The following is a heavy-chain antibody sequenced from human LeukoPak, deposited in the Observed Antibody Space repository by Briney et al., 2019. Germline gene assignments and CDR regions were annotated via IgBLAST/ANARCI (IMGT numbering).Heavy chain of an antibody. CDR2: ISYDGSNK. Sequence: GGSLRLSCAASGFTFSSYAMHWVRQAPGKGLEWVAVISYDGSNKYYADSVKGRFTISRDSSKTTLYLQMNSLRAEDTAVYYCASQYSGYGGEFDYWGQGTLVTVSS. D-gene: IGHD5-12*01. J-gene: IGHJ4*02. CDR3: ASQYSGYGGEFDY. CDR1: GFTFSSYA. V-gene: IGHV3-30*04.